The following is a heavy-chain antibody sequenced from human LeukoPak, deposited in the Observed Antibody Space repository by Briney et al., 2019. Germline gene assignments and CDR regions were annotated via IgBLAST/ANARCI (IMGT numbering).Heavy chain of an antibody. Sequence: GGSLSLSCAASGFTFRSYSMHWVRQAPGKGLEWVSSISSSSSYIYYADSVKGRFTISRDNAKNSLYLQMNSPRAEDTAVYYCARGYYAGRGHHFEYWGQGTLVTVSS. J-gene: IGHJ4*02. V-gene: IGHV3-21*01. CDR1: GFTFRSYS. CDR2: ISSSSSYI. CDR3: ARGYYAGRGHHFEY. D-gene: IGHD3-22*01.